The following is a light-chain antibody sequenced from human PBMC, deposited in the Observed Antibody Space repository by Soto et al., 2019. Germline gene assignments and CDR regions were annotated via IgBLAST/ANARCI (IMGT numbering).Light chain of an antibody. J-gene: IGLJ2*01. Sequence: QSALTQPPSVSAAPGQTVTISCSGSSSNIGNNYVSWYQQLPGTAPKLLIYENNKRPSGIPDRFSGSKSGTSATLGITGLQTGDEADYYCGTWDSSLSAGGVFGGGTQLTVL. V-gene: IGLV1-51*02. CDR2: ENN. CDR1: SSNIGNNY. CDR3: GTWDSSLSAGGV.